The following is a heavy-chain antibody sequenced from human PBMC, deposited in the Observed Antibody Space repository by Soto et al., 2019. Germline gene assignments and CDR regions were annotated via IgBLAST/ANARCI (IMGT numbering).Heavy chain of an antibody. J-gene: IGHJ5*01. CDR2: ISGYDGNT. CDR3: ALRISRRPNWFDS. V-gene: IGHV1-18*01. CDR1: GYTFTSYG. D-gene: IGHD3-16*01. Sequence: ASLKVSCKASGYTFTSYGISWVRQAPGQGLEWVGWISGYDGNTDYAHKFRGRVTMTTDTSTNTAYMDLRSLRSDDTAVYYCALRISRRPNWFDSPCQATLLTV.